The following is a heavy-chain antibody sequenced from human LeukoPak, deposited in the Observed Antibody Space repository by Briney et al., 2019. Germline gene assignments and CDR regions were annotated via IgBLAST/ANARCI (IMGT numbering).Heavy chain of an antibody. CDR3: AKDKEYQHNWFDP. J-gene: IGHJ5*02. CDR1: GFTFSSYG. CDR2: IWYDGSNK. V-gene: IGHV3-30*02. D-gene: IGHD2-2*01. Sequence: PGGSLRLSCAASGFTFSSYGMHWVRQAPGKGLEWVAVIWYDGSNKYYADSVKGRFTISRDNSKNTLYLQMNSLRAEDTAVYYCAKDKEYQHNWFDPWGQGTLVTVSS.